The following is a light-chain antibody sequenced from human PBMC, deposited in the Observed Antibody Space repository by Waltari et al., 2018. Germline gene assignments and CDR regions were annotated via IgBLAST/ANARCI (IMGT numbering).Light chain of an antibody. CDR3: SSYAGSNTDV. Sequence: QSALTQPPSASGSPGQSVTISCTGTSSDVGGYNFVSWYQQHPGTAPKLMISDVNKRPSGHPDRYSGYNSGDTASLTLSGLQAEDEADYYCSSYAGSNTDVFGTGTRVTVL. V-gene: IGLV2-8*01. J-gene: IGLJ1*01. CDR1: SSDVGGYNF. CDR2: DVN.